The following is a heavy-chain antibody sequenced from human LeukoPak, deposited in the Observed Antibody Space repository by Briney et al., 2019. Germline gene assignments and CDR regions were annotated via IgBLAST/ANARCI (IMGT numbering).Heavy chain of an antibody. CDR2: IYYSGST. CDR1: GGSISSYY. J-gene: IGHJ4*02. D-gene: IGHD4-23*01. Sequence: SETLSLTCTVSGGSISSYYWSWIRQPPGKGLEWIGYIYYSGSTYYNPSLKSRVTISVDTSKNQFSLKPSSVTAADTAVYYCARDLLNEGNHLDYWGQGTLVTVSS. CDR3: ARDLLNEGNHLDY. V-gene: IGHV4-59*12.